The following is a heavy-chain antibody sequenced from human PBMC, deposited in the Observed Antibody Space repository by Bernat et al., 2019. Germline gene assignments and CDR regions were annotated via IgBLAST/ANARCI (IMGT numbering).Heavy chain of an antibody. CDR3: VSDISGHYLAWYY. CDR1: AFDFSGPA. V-gene: IGHV3-73*02. Sequence: VQLVESGGGLVQPGGSLKVSCVASAFDFSGPAMHWIRQAPGKGLEWVGRIRGKADSYATAYSASVKGRFTISRDDSKNTAYLQMNSLKTEDTAVYYCVSDISGHYLAWYYWSQGSLVAVSS. CDR2: IRGKADSYAT. D-gene: IGHD3-22*01. J-gene: IGHJ4*02.